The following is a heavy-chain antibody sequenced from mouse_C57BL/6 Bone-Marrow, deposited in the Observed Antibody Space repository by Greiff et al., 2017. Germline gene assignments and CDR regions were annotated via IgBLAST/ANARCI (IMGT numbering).Heavy chain of an antibody. CDR2: IYPRSGNT. CDR3: ARLYYGNYGFAY. J-gene: IGHJ3*01. CDR1: GYTFTSYG. D-gene: IGHD2-1*01. V-gene: IGHV1-81*01. Sequence: QVQLKQSGAELARPGASVKLSCKASGYTFTSYGISWVKQRTGQGLEWIGEIYPRSGNTYYNEKFKGKATLTADKSSSTAYMELRSLTSEDSAVYFCARLYYGNYGFAYWGQGTLVTVSA.